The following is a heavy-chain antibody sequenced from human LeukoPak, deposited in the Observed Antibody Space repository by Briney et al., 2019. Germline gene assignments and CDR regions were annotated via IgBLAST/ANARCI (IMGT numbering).Heavy chain of an antibody. CDR2: ICPSGENT. CDR1: GFTFSSYA. V-gene: IGHV3-23*01. D-gene: IGHD4-17*01. CDR3: AKEGTTTVTACFDY. Sequence: GGSLRLSCAASGFTFSSYAMSWVRQAPGEGLEWVSAICPSGENTYYAHPVKGRITISRANSENTVYLQMNSPRVEDTAVYYCAKEGTTTVTACFDYWGQGALVTVSS. J-gene: IGHJ4*02.